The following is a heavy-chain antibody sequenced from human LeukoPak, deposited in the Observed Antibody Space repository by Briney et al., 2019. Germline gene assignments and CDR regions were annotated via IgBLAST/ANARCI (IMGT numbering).Heavy chain of an antibody. J-gene: IGHJ4*02. V-gene: IGHV4-39*07. CDR1: GGSISSSSYY. D-gene: IGHD3-10*01. CDR3: AREQRYGSGSLDY. CDR2: IYYSGST. Sequence: SETPSLTCTVSGGSISSSSYYWGWIRQPPGKGLEWIGSIYYSGSTYYNPSLKSRVTISVDTSKNQFSLKLSSVTAADTAVYYCAREQRYGSGSLDYWGQGTLVTVSS.